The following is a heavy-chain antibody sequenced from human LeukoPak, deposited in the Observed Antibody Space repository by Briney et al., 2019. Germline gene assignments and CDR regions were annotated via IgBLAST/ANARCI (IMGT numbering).Heavy chain of an antibody. D-gene: IGHD3-10*01. J-gene: IGHJ6*02. CDR1: GYTFTGYY. CDR3: ASSYYGSGSYYNLLRNYYYYYGMDV. V-gene: IGHV1-2*02. CDR2: INPNSGGT. Sequence: ASVKLSCKASGYTFTGYYMHWVRQAPGQGLEWMGWINPNSGGTNYAQKFQGRVTMTRDTSISTAYMELSSLRSDDTAVYYCASSYYGSGSYYNLLRNYYYYYGMDVWGQGTTVTVSS.